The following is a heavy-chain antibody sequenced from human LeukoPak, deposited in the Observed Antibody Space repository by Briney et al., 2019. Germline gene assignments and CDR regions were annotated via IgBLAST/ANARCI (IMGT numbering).Heavy chain of an antibody. CDR3: ASGYSSSWYSADAFDI. J-gene: IGHJ3*02. V-gene: IGHV3-66*01. D-gene: IGHD6-13*01. CDR2: IYSGGST. CDR1: GFTVSSDY. Sequence: GGSLRLSCAASGFTVSSDYMSWVRQAPGKGLEWVSVIYSGGSTYYADSVKGRFTISRDNSKNTLYLQMNSLRAEDTAVYYRASGYSSSWYSADAFDIWGQGTMVTVSS.